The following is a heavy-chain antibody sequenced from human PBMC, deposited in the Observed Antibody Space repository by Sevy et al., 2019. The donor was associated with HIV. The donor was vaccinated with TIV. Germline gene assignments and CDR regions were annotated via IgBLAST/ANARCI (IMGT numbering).Heavy chain of an antibody. J-gene: IGHJ5*02. CDR1: GFTFSSYA. Sequence: GGSLRLSCAGSGFTFSSYAMSWVRQAPGKGLEWVSAISGSGGSTYYADSVKGRFTISRDNSKNTLYLQMNSLRAEDTAVYYCAKDRGLIAARPAWFDPWGQGTLVTVSS. V-gene: IGHV3-23*01. D-gene: IGHD6-6*01. CDR2: ISGSGGST. CDR3: AKDRGLIAARPAWFDP.